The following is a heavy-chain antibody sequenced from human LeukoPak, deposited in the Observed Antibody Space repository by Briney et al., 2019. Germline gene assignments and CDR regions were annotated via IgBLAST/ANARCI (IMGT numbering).Heavy chain of an antibody. J-gene: IGHJ4*02. CDR3: AKSGRYCSGSSCYQEASLDY. D-gene: IGHD2-15*01. V-gene: IGHV3-23*01. CDR1: GFSFSGFG. Sequence: GGSLRLSCASSGFSFSGFGMIWVRQAPGKGLEWGSGMSGGPVSTSYADSVKGRFTISRDNSKNMLSMKMNSLRVEDTAVYYCAKSGRYCSGSSCYQEASLDYWGQGTLVTVSS. CDR2: MSGGPVST.